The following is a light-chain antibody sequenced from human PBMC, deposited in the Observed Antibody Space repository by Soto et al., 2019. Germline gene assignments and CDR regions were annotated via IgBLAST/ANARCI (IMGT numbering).Light chain of an antibody. J-gene: IGLJ1*01. V-gene: IGLV2-8*01. CDR1: SSDVGGYNY. CDR3: SSYTTRTTLYV. CDR2: EVN. Sequence: QSALTQPPSASGSPGQSVAISCTGTSSDVGGYNYVSWYQQHPGKAPKLMIYEVNKRPSGVPDRFSGSKSGNTASLTVSGLQAEDEADYYCSSYTTRTTLYVFGTGTKVTVL.